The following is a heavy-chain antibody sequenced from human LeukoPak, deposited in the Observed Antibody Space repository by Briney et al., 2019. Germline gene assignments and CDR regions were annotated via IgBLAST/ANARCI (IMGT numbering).Heavy chain of an antibody. J-gene: IGHJ3*02. CDR1: RGSINTGSYY. V-gene: IGHV4-61*02. D-gene: IGHD5-24*01. CDR2: ISTSGST. Sequence: SQTLSLTCTVPRGSINTGSYYWSWIRQPAGKGLEWIGRISTSGSTNYNPSLKSRVTISVDKSKNQFSLNLSSVTAADTAVYYCARGRDGYNWDDAFDIWGQGTMVTVSS. CDR3: ARGRDGYNWDDAFDI.